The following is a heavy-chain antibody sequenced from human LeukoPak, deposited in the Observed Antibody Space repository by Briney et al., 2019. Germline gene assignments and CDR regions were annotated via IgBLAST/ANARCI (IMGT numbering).Heavy chain of an antibody. CDR2: INPSGGST. V-gene: IGHV1-46*01. J-gene: IGHJ4*02. D-gene: IGHD6-19*01. CDR1: GYTFTSYY. CDR3: AREPSSSGWPYYFDY. Sequence: ASVKVSCKTSGYTFTSYYMHWVRPPPGQGLAWMGIINPSGGSTSYAQKFQGRVTMTRDTSTSTVYMERSSLRSEDTAVYYCAREPSSSGWPYYFDYWGQGTLVTVSS.